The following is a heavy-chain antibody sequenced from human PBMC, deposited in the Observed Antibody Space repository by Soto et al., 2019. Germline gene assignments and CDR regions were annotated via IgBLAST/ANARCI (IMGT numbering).Heavy chain of an antibody. V-gene: IGHV3-23*01. Sequence: HPGGSLRLSCAASGFTFTSYAMSWVRQSPGKGLEWVSGISAGGGNTYYPDSVKGRFTISRDNSKNTLYLQMNSLRAEDTAVYYCARDRCRGGSCYRTYAFDIWGQGTMVTVSS. J-gene: IGHJ3*02. CDR3: ARDRCRGGSCYRTYAFDI. D-gene: IGHD2-15*01. CDR1: GFTFTSYA. CDR2: ISAGGGNT.